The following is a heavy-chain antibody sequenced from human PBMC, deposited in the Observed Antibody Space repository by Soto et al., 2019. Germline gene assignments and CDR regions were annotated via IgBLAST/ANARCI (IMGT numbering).Heavy chain of an antibody. D-gene: IGHD3-10*01. Sequence: SVKVSCKASGFTFTSSAVQWMRQARGQRLEWIGWIVVGSGNTNYAQKFQERVTITRDMSTSTAYMELSSLRSEDTAVYYCAVTYYYGSGSYYNSNYYYYGMDVWGQGTTVTVSS. J-gene: IGHJ6*02. CDR2: IVVGSGNT. CDR3: AVTYYYGSGSYYNSNYYYYGMDV. CDR1: GFTFTSSA. V-gene: IGHV1-58*01.